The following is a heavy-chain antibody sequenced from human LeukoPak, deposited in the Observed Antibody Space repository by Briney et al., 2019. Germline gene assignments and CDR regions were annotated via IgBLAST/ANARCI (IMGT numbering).Heavy chain of an antibody. V-gene: IGHV4-34*01. Sequence: SETLSLTCAVYGGSFSGYYWSWIRQPPGKGLEWIGEINHSGSTNYNPSLKSRVTISVDTSKNQFSLKLSSVTAADTAVYYCATSGVRGVIIPSSDYWGQGTLVTVSS. D-gene: IGHD3-10*01. CDR2: INHSGST. CDR3: ATSGVRGVIIPSSDY. CDR1: GGSFSGYY. J-gene: IGHJ4*02.